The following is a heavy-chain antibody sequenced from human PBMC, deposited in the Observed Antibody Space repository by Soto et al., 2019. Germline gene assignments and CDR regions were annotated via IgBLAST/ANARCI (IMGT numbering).Heavy chain of an antibody. CDR3: ARERTGDPTFFDY. CDR2: IYYNGNT. Sequence: SETLSLTCAVSGGSVSSGSYYWSWIRQPPGKGLEWIGYIYYNGNTDYNPSLTSRVTISIDTSKNQFSLKLTSVTAADTAVYYCARERTGDPTFFDYWGQGTQVTVSS. V-gene: IGHV4-61*01. J-gene: IGHJ4*02. D-gene: IGHD1-1*01. CDR1: GGSVSSGSYY.